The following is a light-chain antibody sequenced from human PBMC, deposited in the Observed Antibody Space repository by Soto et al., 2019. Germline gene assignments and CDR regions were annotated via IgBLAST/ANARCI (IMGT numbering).Light chain of an antibody. CDR3: HQNFSIPNT. J-gene: IGKJ5*01. CDR2: AAS. CDR1: QSISTY. V-gene: IGKV1-39*01. Sequence: DIQMTQSPSSLSASVGDRVTITCRASQSISTYLNWYHQKQGKAPDLLIYAASSLKSGVPSRFSGSDSGTHFTLTITGLQTADFATNYRHQNFSIPNTFGQGTRRQIK.